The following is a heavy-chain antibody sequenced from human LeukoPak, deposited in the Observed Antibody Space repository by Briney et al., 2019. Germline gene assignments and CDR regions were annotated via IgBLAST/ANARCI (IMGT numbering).Heavy chain of an antibody. CDR2: INPNTGAT. CDR3: ARDRPPTGNFYFDY. D-gene: IGHD1-1*01. Sequence: ASVKVSCEASVYTFAGYYIHWVRQAPGHGREWMGLINPNTGATNSAQTFQGRVTLTRDTSISTAYMELRGLMSNDTAVYYCARDRPPTGNFYFDYWGQGTLVTVSS. CDR1: VYTFAGYY. V-gene: IGHV1-2*02. J-gene: IGHJ4*02.